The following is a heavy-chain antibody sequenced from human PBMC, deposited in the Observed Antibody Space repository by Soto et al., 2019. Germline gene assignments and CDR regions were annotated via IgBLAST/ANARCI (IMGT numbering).Heavy chain of an antibody. V-gene: IGHV4-61*03. CDR2: VYYTGST. CDR1: GGSISSSNW. CDR3: ARMRNYDFWSGSYSDAFDI. D-gene: IGHD3-3*01. Sequence: SETLSLTCAVSGGSISSSNWWTWIRQPPGKGLDWIGYVYYTGSTSYNPSLKSRVSMLVDTSKSHFSVKLRSVTAADTAVYYCARMRNYDFWSGSYSDAFDIWGQGTMVTVSS. J-gene: IGHJ3*02.